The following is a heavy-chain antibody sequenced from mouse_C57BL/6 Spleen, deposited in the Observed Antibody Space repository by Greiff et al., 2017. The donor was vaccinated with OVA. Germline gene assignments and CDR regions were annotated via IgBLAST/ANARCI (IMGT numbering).Heavy chain of an antibody. CDR2: ISYDGSN. Sequence: EVQRVESGPGLVKPSQSLSLTCSVTGYSITSGYYWNWIRQFPGNKLEWRGYISYDGSNNYNPSLKNRISITRDTSKNQFFLKLNSVTTEDTATYYCARGDYYGSRYAMDYWGQGTSVTVSS. CDR3: ARGDYYGSRYAMDY. D-gene: IGHD1-1*01. V-gene: IGHV3-6*01. J-gene: IGHJ4*01. CDR1: GYSITSGYY.